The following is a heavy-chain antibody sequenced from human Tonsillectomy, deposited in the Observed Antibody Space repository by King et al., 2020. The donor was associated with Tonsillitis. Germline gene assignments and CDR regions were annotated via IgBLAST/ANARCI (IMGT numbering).Heavy chain of an antibody. CDR1: GFTFTSYA. Sequence: VQLVESGGDLVQPGGSLRLSCAVSGFTFTSYAMSWVRQAPGKGLEWVSAISSSANSAYYADSVKGRFTVSRDNSMNTLYLQMNNLRAEDTAVYYCARDFYGGNIDFWGQGTLVTVSS. CDR2: ISSSANSA. V-gene: IGHV3-23*04. CDR3: ARDFYGGNIDF. J-gene: IGHJ4*02. D-gene: IGHD4-23*01.